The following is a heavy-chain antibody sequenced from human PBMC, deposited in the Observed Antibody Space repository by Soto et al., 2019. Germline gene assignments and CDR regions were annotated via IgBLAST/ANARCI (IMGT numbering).Heavy chain of an antibody. D-gene: IGHD6-13*01. V-gene: IGHV1-69*02. J-gene: IGHJ4*02. CDR3: ASSPQAWYGFDY. CDR2: IIPILGIA. CDR1: GGTFSSYT. Sequence: QVQLVQSGAEVKKPGSSVKVSCKASGGTFSSYTISWVRQAPGQGLEWMGRIIPILGIANYAQKFQGRVTITADNSTSTAYMELSSLRSEDTAVYYCASSPQAWYGFDYWGQGTLVTVSS.